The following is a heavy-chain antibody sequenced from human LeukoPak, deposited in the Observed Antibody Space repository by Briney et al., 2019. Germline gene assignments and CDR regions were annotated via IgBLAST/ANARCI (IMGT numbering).Heavy chain of an antibody. V-gene: IGHV3-21*04. CDR2: IGSSTSYI. CDR1: GFTFSRYN. Sequence: GGSLRLSCAASGFTFSRYNMNWVRQAPGKGLEWVSSIGSSTSYIYYADSVKGRFTISRDNAKNSLFLQMNSLRAEDTAVYYCAKDLSSGSFDYWGQGTLVTVSS. J-gene: IGHJ4*02. CDR3: AKDLSSGSFDY. D-gene: IGHD3-22*01.